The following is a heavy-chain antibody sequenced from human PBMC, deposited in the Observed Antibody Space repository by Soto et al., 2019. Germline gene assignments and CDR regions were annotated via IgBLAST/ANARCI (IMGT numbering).Heavy chain of an antibody. J-gene: IGHJ6*02. CDR3: AKALESDYDFWSGPLYGMDV. V-gene: IGHV3-23*01. D-gene: IGHD3-3*01. CDR1: GFTFSSYA. CDR2: ISGSGGST. Sequence: PGGSLRLSCAASGFTFSSYAMSWVRQAPGKGLEWVSAISGSGGSTYYADSVKGRFTISRDNSKNTLYLQMNSLRAEDTAVYYSAKALESDYDFWSGPLYGMDVWGQGTTVTSP.